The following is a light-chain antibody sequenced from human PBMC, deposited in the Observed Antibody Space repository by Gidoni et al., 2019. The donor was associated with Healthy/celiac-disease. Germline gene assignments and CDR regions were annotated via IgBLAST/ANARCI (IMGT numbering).Light chain of an antibody. Sequence: EIVLTQSPGTLSLSPGERATLACSASQSVSSSYSAWYQQQPGQAPRLLIYGASSRATGIPDRFSVSGSGTDFTLTISRLEPEDFAVYYYQQYGSSPPTTFGQGTKVEIK. CDR3: QQYGSSPPTT. CDR1: QSVSSSY. V-gene: IGKV3-20*01. CDR2: GAS. J-gene: IGKJ1*01.